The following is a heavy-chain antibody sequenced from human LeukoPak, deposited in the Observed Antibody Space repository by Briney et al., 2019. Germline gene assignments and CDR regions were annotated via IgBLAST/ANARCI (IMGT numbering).Heavy chain of an antibody. D-gene: IGHD1-26*01. Sequence: SETLSLTCAVSGYSISSGYYWGWIRQPPGKGLEWIGSIYHSGSTYYNPSLKSRVTISVDTSKNQFSLKLSSVTAADTAVYYCAREELGATNFFDYWGQGTLVTVSS. CDR2: IYHSGST. V-gene: IGHV4-38-2*02. CDR1: GYSISSGYY. J-gene: IGHJ4*02. CDR3: AREELGATNFFDY.